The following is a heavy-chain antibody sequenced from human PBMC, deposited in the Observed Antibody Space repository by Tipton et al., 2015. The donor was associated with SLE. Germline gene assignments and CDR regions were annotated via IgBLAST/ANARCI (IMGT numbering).Heavy chain of an antibody. Sequence: TLSLTCTVPGVSTSSTNYYWGWIRQSPGKGLEWIGSISYGGRNYYNPSLKSRVTISVDTSKNQFSLKLSSVTAADTAVYYCARDRRGWYFDLWGRGTLVTVSS. CDR1: GVSTSSTNYY. CDR3: ARDRRGWYFDL. CDR2: ISYGGRN. D-gene: IGHD3-10*01. J-gene: IGHJ2*01. V-gene: IGHV4-39*07.